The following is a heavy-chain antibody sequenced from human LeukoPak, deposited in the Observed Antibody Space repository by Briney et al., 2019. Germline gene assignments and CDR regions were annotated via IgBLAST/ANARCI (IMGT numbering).Heavy chain of an antibody. CDR3: ARLLYDYVWGSYRPIPSTFDY. V-gene: IGHV4-34*01. CDR1: GGSFSGYY. Sequence: SETLSLTCAVYGGSFSGYYWSWIRQPSGKGLEWIGEINHSGSTNYNPSLKSRVTISVDTSKNQFSLKLSSVTAADTAVYYCARLLYDYVWGSYRPIPSTFDYWGQGTLVTVSS. D-gene: IGHD3-16*02. J-gene: IGHJ4*02. CDR2: INHSGST.